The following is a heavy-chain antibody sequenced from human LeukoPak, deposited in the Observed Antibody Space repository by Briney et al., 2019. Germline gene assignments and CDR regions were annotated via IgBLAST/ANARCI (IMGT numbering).Heavy chain of an antibody. CDR2: IDPYTGNT. Sequence: GASVKVSCKASGYNFVGYYLHWVRQAPGQGLEWMAWIDPYTGNTHYAQKFHGRITVTRDTSLSTTYMELNWLTPDDKALYYCAKEYSASEHWVQGTMVSVPS. D-gene: IGHD5-12*01. J-gene: IGHJ1*01. CDR1: GYNFVGYY. CDR3: AKEYSASEH. V-gene: IGHV1-2*02.